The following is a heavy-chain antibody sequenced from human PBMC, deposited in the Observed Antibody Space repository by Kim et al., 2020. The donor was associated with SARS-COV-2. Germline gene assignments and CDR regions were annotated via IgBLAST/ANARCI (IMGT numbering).Heavy chain of an antibody. J-gene: IGHJ4*02. CDR1: GGSFSGYY. D-gene: IGHD4-17*01. Sequence: SETLSLTCAVYGGSFSGYYWSWIRQPPGKGLEWIGEINHSGSTNYNPSLKSRVTISVDTSKNQFSLKLSSVTAADTAVYYCARGTTQLYWGQGTLVTASS. CDR2: INHSGST. V-gene: IGHV4-34*01. CDR3: ARGTTQLY.